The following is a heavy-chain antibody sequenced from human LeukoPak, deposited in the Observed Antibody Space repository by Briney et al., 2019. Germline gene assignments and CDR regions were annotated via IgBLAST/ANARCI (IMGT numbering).Heavy chain of an antibody. Sequence: GGSLRLSCAASGFTLSSYEMNWVRQAPGKGLEWVSYVSNSGGTIYYADSVKGRFTISRDNAENSLYLQMNSLRAEDTAVYYCARVQSGHYYNYWGQRTLVTVSS. J-gene: IGHJ4*02. CDR1: GFTLSSYE. D-gene: IGHD3-22*01. CDR2: VSNSGGTI. CDR3: ARVQSGHYYNY. V-gene: IGHV3-48*03.